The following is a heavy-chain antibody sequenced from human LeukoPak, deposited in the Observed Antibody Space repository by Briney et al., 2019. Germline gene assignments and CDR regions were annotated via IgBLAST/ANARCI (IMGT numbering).Heavy chain of an antibody. CDR3: ARGLARSSLPPHRKDLSYFDH. Sequence: SETLSLTCAVYGGSFSGYYWSWIRQPPGKGLEWIGYIYYSGSTNYNPSLKSRVTISVDTSKNQFSLRLTSVTAADTAVYYCARGLARSSLPPHRKDLSYFDHWGQGTLVTVSS. CDR1: GGSFSGYY. V-gene: IGHV4-59*12. J-gene: IGHJ4*02. D-gene: IGHD6-6*01. CDR2: IYYSGST.